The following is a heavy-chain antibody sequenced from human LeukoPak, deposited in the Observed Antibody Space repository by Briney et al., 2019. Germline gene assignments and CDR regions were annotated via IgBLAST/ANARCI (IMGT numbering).Heavy chain of an antibody. D-gene: IGHD3-22*01. V-gene: IGHV4-4*07. Sequence: SETLSLTCTVSGGSITGYYWNWIRQPAGQGLEWLGRVYSSGVGNYNPSLTSRVTMSVDTSKNQFSLKLTSLTAADTAVYYCAREEFLHEIDSSGYFVYWGQGTRVNVSS. CDR2: VYSSGVG. CDR3: AREEFLHEIDSSGYFVY. CDR1: GGSITGYY. J-gene: IGHJ4*02.